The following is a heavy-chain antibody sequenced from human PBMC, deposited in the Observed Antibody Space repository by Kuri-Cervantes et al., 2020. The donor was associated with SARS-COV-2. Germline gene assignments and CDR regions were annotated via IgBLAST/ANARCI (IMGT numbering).Heavy chain of an antibody. CDR1: ETTFPNYD. CDR3: AREWITMVRGPFDY. J-gene: IGHJ4*02. Sequence: ASVKVSCKAPETTFPNYDINWVRQAPGHGLEWMGWINGNTGGTKYAQKFQGRVTMTRDTSISTAYMELSRLRSDDTAVYYCAREWITMVRGPFDYWGQGTLVTVSS. V-gene: IGHV1-2*02. CDR2: INGNTGGT. D-gene: IGHD3-10*01.